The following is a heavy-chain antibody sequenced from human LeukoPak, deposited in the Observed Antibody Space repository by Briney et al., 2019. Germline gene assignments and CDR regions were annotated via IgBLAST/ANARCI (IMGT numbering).Heavy chain of an antibody. CDR3: AKDRTGYNDAFDM. D-gene: IGHD3/OR15-3a*01. J-gene: IGHJ3*02. Sequence: PGRSLTLSCAASGFIFDHYAMHWVRHVPGKGLEWVSSINWKSGKITYADSVKGRFTISRDNAKKSLYLQMSSLRREDTARYYCAKDRTGYNDAFDMWGQGTMVIVSS. CDR1: GFIFDHYA. V-gene: IGHV3-9*01. CDR2: INWKSGKI.